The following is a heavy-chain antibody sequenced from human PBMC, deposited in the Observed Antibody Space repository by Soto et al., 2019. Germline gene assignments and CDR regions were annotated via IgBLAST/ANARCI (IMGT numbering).Heavy chain of an antibody. CDR3: ARRAVLQLEPRSYYYYGMDV. CDR2: INPSGGST. V-gene: IGHV1-46*03. Sequence: QVQLVQSGAEVKKPGASVKVSCKASGYTFTSYYMHWVRQAPGQGLEWMGIINPSGGSTSYAQKFQGRVTMTRDTSTSTVYMELSSLRSEDTAVYYCARRAVLQLEPRSYYYYGMDVWGQVTTVTVSS. J-gene: IGHJ6*02. CDR1: GYTFTSYY. D-gene: IGHD1-1*01.